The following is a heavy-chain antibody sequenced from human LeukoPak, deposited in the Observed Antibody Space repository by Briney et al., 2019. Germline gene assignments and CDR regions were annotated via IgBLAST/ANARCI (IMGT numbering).Heavy chain of an antibody. J-gene: IGHJ6*03. D-gene: IGHD2-15*01. CDR3: ARVPHDSSRLYYYYYYMDV. Sequence: SVKVSCKASGYTFTSYYMHWVRQAPGQGLEWMGGIIPIFGTANYAQKFQGRVTITADKSTSTAYMELSSLRSEDTAVYYCARVPHDSSRLYYYYYYMDVWGKGTTVTVSS. V-gene: IGHV1-69*06. CDR1: GYTFTSYY. CDR2: IIPIFGTA.